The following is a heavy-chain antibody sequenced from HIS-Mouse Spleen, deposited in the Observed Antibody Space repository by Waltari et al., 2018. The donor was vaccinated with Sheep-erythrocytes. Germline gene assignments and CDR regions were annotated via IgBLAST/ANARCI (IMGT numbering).Heavy chain of an antibody. CDR2: ISYDGSKK. CDR3: AKSEWAAHDPVDY. J-gene: IGHJ4*02. CDR1: GFTFSSYG. D-gene: IGHD1-26*01. V-gene: IGHV3-30*18. Sequence: QVQLVESGGGVVQPGRSLRLSCAASGFTFSSYGMHWVRQAPGKGLEWVAVISYDGSKKYYADSVKGRFTISRDNSKNTLYLQMNSLGAEDTAVYYCAKSEWAAHDPVDYWGQGTLVTVSS.